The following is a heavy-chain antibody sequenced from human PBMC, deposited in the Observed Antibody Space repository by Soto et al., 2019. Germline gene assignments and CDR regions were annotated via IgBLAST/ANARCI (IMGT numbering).Heavy chain of an antibody. V-gene: IGHV4-59*01. CDR1: GGSISPYY. D-gene: IGHD1-26*01. CDR2: VYYTGST. Sequence: SETLSLTCTVSGGSISPYYWSWIRQSPGMGLEMIGYVYYTGSTIYNPSLHSRLTISIDTSNNQFSLKLTSVTAADTAVYYCAMMPYTGTNIPFDYWGRGMLVTVSS. CDR3: AMMPYTGTNIPFDY. J-gene: IGHJ4*02.